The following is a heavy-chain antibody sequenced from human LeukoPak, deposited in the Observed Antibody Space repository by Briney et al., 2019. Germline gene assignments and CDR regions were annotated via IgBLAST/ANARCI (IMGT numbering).Heavy chain of an antibody. CDR2: MNPNSGNT. Sequence: ASVKVSCKASGYTFTSYGISWVRQATGQGLEWMGWMNPNSGNTGYAQKFQGRVTMTRNTSISTAYMELSSLRSEDTAVYYCARGDRYYDYVWGSYRYMPDYWGQGTLVTVSS. CDR3: ARGDRYYDYVWGSYRYMPDY. J-gene: IGHJ4*02. V-gene: IGHV1-8*02. CDR1: GYTFTSYG. D-gene: IGHD3-16*02.